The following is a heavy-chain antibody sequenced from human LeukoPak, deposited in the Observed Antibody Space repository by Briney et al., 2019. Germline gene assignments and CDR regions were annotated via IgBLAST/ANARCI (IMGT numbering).Heavy chain of an antibody. D-gene: IGHD2-2*01. J-gene: IGHJ5*02. CDR2: IYYSGST. Sequence: SETLSLTCTVSGVSISSSRYYWGWLRQPPGKGLEWIGSIYYSGSTYYNPSLKSRVTISVDTSKNQFSLKLSSVTATDTAVYYCARHPYQLLWLSWFDPWGQGTLVTVSS. CDR3: ARHPYQLLWLSWFDP. CDR1: GVSISSSRYY. V-gene: IGHV4-39*01.